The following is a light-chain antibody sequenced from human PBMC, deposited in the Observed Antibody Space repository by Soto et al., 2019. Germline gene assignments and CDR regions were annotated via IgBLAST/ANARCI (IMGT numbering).Light chain of an antibody. V-gene: IGKV3-20*01. CDR3: QQYGSSPYT. J-gene: IGKJ2*01. Sequence: EIVLTQSPGTLSLSPGERATLSCRASRSLSSSYVVWYQQKPGQAPRLLIYAASRRAAGIPDRFSGSGSGTDFTLTISRLEPEDFAVYYCQQYGSSPYTFGQGTKLEIK. CDR1: RSLSSSY. CDR2: AAS.